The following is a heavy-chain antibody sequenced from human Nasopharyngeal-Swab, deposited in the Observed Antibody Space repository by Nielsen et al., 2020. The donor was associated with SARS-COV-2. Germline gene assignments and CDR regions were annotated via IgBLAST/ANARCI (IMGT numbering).Heavy chain of an antibody. J-gene: IGHJ3*02. Sequence: WIRQLPGKGLEWVAVISYDGSNKYYADSVKGRFTISRDNTKNTLYLQMNSLRAEDTAVYYCAREFSVGSGWYIDIWGQGTMVTVSS. V-gene: IGHV3-30*03. CDR2: ISYDGSNK. D-gene: IGHD6-19*01. CDR3: AREFSVGSGWYIDI.